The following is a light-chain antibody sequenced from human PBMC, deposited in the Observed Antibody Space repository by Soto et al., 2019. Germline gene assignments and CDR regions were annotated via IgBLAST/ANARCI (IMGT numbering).Light chain of an antibody. V-gene: IGKV1-5*03. CDR3: QQYEAYPRT. CDR2: KAS. Sequence: DIPLTQSPSTLSASVGDRATITCRASQSISSWLAWYQQKPGKAPKLLVYKASNLESGVPSRFRGRGSETEYTLTISTLQPDDYPPSCCQQYEAYPRTFGGGTKVEI. CDR1: QSISSW. J-gene: IGKJ4*01.